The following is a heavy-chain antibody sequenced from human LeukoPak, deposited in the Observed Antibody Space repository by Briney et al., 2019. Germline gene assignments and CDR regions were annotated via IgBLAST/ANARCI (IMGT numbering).Heavy chain of an antibody. CDR2: ISYDGSNK. V-gene: IGHV3-30*04. CDR3: AKDRFRLLPTHYMDV. D-gene: IGHD3-10*01. J-gene: IGHJ6*03. CDR1: GFTFGDYA. Sequence: GRSLRLSCTASGFTFGDYAMSWFRQAPGKGLEWVAVISYDGSNKYYADSVKGRFTISRDNSKNTLYLQMNSLRAEDTAVYYCAKDRFRLLPTHYMDVWGKGTTVTVSS.